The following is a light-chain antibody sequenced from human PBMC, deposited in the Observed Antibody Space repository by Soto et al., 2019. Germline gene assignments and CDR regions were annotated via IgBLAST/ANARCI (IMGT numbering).Light chain of an antibody. CDR1: SSDVGSYNL. V-gene: IGLV2-23*03. Sequence: QSVLTQPASVSGSPGQSITISCTGTSSDVGSYNLVSWYQQHPGKAPKLMIYEGSKRPSGVSNRFSGSKSGNTASLTISGLQAEDEADYYCCSYAGSYTFVVFGGGTKVTV. CDR2: EGS. CDR3: CSYAGSYTFVV. J-gene: IGLJ3*02.